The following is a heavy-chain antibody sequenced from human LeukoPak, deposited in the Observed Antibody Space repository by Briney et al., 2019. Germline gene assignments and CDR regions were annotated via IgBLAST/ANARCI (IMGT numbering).Heavy chain of an antibody. J-gene: IGHJ4*02. Sequence: PGGSLRLSCAASGFTFDDYAMHWVRQAPGKGLEWVSLISGDGGSTYYADSVKGRFTISRDNSKNSLYLQMNSLRTEDTDLYYCAKDMIVDYYGSGNFDYWGQGTLVTVSS. CDR1: GFTFDDYA. D-gene: IGHD3-10*01. CDR2: ISGDGGST. V-gene: IGHV3-43*02. CDR3: AKDMIVDYYGSGNFDY.